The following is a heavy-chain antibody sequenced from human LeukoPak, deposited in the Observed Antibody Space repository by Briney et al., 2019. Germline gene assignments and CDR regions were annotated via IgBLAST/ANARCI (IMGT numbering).Heavy chain of an antibody. Sequence: SVKVSCKASGGTFSSYAISWVRQAPGQGLEWMGRIIPIFGTANYAQKFQGRVTITTDESTSTAYMELSSLRSEDSAVYYCARGPRKEVHNDYWGQGTLVTVSS. CDR3: ARGPRKEVHNDY. CDR1: GGTFSSYA. CDR2: IIPIFGTA. V-gene: IGHV1-69*05. D-gene: IGHD1-1*01. J-gene: IGHJ4*02.